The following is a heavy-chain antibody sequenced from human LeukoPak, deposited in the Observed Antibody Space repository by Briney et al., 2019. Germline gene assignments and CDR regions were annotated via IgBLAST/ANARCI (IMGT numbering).Heavy chain of an antibody. Sequence: SQTLSLTCTVSGGSISSGGSYWSWIRQHPGEGLEWIGYIYYSGSTYYNPSLKSRVTISVDTSKNQFSLKLSSVTAADTAVYYCARVDIVVTMLGYWGQGTLVTVSS. D-gene: IGHD5-12*01. V-gene: IGHV4-31*03. CDR3: ARVDIVVTMLGY. J-gene: IGHJ4*02. CDR2: IYYSGST. CDR1: GGSISSGGSY.